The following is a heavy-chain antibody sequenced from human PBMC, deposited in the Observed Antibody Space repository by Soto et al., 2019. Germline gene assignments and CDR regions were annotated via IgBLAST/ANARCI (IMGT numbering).Heavy chain of an antibody. J-gene: IGHJ4*02. D-gene: IGHD1-20*01. Sequence: GASVKVSCKASGYTFTSYGISWVRQAPGQGLEWMGWISAYNGNTNYAQKLQGRVTMTTDTSTSTAYMELRSLRSDDTAVYYCARTGSHSPRYNWNYSDYWGQGTLVTVSS. CDR2: ISAYNGNT. CDR1: GYTFTSYG. V-gene: IGHV1-18*01. CDR3: ARTGSHSPRYNWNYSDY.